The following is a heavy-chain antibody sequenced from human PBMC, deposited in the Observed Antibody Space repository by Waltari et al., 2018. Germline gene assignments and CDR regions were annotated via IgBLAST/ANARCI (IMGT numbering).Heavy chain of an antibody. CDR1: GFTFSSYA. D-gene: IGHD1-26*01. CDR2: ISSNGGST. CDR3: AAESGSYNYAFDI. J-gene: IGHJ3*02. V-gene: IGHV3-64*01. Sequence: EVQLVESGGGLVQPGGSLRLSCAASGFTFSSYAMHWVRQAPGKGLEYVSAISSNGGSTYYANSVKGRFTISRDNSKNTLYLQMGSLRAEDMAVYYCAAESGSYNYAFDIWGQGTMVTVSS.